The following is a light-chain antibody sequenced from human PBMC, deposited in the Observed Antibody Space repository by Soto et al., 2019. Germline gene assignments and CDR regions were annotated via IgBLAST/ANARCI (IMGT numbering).Light chain of an antibody. CDR1: QSVSIS. CDR2: DAS. CDR3: QQRSIWPIT. J-gene: IGKJ5*01. V-gene: IGKV3-11*01. Sequence: EIVLTQSPATLSLSPGERATLSCRASQSVSISLAWYQQKPGQAPGLLIYDASNRATGIPARFSGSGSGTDFTLTISSLEPEDFAVYFCQQRSIWPITFGQGTRLETK.